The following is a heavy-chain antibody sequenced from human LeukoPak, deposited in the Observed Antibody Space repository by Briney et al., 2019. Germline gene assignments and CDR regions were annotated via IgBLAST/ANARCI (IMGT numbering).Heavy chain of an antibody. CDR2: ISGSGGST. CDR1: GFTFSSYA. D-gene: IGHD2-15*01. V-gene: IGHV3-23*01. CDR3: EVVAASHFDY. Sequence: AGGSLRLSCAASGFTFSSYAMSWVRQASGKGLEWVSAISGSGGSTYYADSVKGRFTISRDNSKNTLYLQMNSLRAEDTAVYYCEVVAASHFDYWGQGTLVTVSS. J-gene: IGHJ4*02.